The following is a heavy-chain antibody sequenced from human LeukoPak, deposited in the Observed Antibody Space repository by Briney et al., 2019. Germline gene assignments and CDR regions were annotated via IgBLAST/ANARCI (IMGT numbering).Heavy chain of an antibody. J-gene: IGHJ4*02. D-gene: IGHD6-6*01. CDR2: ISISGENT. CDR1: GFTFSSYA. V-gene: IGHV3-23*01. Sequence: GGSLRLSCAASGFTFSSYAMSWVRQAPGKGLQWVSAISISGENTYYADSVKGRFTISRDTSRNTLYLQMHSLRAEDTAVYYCARLISTSSSRFSDYWGQGTLVTVSS. CDR3: ARLISTSSSRFSDY.